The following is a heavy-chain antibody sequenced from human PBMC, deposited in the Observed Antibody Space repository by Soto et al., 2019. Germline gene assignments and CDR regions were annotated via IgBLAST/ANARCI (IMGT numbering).Heavy chain of an antibody. J-gene: IGHJ4*02. CDR2: ISPYNGNT. V-gene: IGHV1-18*01. CDR3: ATHMDEVMVFRY. D-gene: IGHD5-18*01. Sequence: QVQLVQSGAEVKKPGASVKVSCKASDKTFLSYGISWVRQGPGQGLEWMGWISPYNGNTNYSQKLQGRVTMTTDTYTSIAYMALRSLRSDDTAVYYCATHMDEVMVFRYWGQGTLVTVSS. CDR1: DKTFLSYG.